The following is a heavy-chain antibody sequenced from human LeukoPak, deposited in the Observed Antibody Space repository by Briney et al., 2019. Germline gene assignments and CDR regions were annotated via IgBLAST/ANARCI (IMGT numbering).Heavy chain of an antibody. V-gene: IGHV1-8*01. D-gene: IGHD3-22*01. J-gene: IGHJ4*02. CDR1: GYTFTSYD. Sequence: GASVKVSCKASGYTFTSYDINWVRQATGQGLEWMGWMNPNSGNTGYAQKFQGRVTMTRNTSISTAYMELSSLRSEDTAVYYCARVGPHYYDSSGIWFWGQGTLVTVSS. CDR2: MNPNSGNT. CDR3: ARVGPHYYDSSGIWF.